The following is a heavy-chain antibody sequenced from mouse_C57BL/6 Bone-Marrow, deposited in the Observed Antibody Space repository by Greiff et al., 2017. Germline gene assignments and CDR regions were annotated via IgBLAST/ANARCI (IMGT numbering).Heavy chain of an antibody. CDR2: ISSGGDYI. Sequence: EVNVVESGEGLVKPGGSLKLSCAASGFTFSSYAMSWVRQTPEKRLEWVAYISSGGDYIYYADTVKGRFTISRDNARNTLYLQMSSLKSEDTAMYYCTRGVGRGYWYFDVWGTGTTVTVSS. D-gene: IGHD4-1*01. J-gene: IGHJ1*03. CDR1: GFTFSSYA. V-gene: IGHV5-9-1*02. CDR3: TRGVGRGYWYFDV.